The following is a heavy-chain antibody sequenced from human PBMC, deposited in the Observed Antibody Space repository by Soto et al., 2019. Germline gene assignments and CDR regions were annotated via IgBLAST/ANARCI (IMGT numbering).Heavy chain of an antibody. CDR1: GGSISRYY. CDR2: IYYSGST. Sequence: QVQLQESGPGLVKPSETLSLTCTVSGGSISRYYWSWIRQPPGKGLEWFGYIYYSGSTNYNPSLKSRVTISVDTSKNHFYLKLSSVTAADTAVYYCARHTDIVVVRAAPRFDPWGQGTLVTVSS. J-gene: IGHJ5*02. CDR3: ARHTDIVVVRAAPRFDP. D-gene: IGHD2-2*01. V-gene: IGHV4-59*08.